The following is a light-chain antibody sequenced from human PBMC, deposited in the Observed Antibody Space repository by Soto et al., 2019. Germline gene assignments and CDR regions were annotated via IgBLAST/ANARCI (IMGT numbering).Light chain of an antibody. V-gene: IGKV1-5*01. Sequence: DIQMTQSPFTLSASVGDRVTITCRASQSIRNWLAWYQQKPGKTPKLLIYDASSLESGVPSRFSGSGSGTEFTLTISSLQPDDFATYYCQHYNTYPYTFGQGTKLEIK. J-gene: IGKJ2*01. CDR2: DAS. CDR3: QHYNTYPYT. CDR1: QSIRNW.